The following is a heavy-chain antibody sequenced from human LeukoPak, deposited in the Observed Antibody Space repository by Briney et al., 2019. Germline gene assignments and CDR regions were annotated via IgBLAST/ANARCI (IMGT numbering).Heavy chain of an antibody. J-gene: IGHJ6*02. V-gene: IGHV5-51*01. Sequence: GESLKISCKGSGYSFTSYWIGWVRQMPGKGLEWMGIIYPGDSDTRYSPSFQGQVTISADKSISTAYLQWSSLKASDTAMYYCARGSIAAAGTYYYYGMDVWGQGTTVTVSS. CDR3: ARGSIAAAGTYYYYGMDV. CDR1: GYSFTSYW. CDR2: IYPGDSDT. D-gene: IGHD6-13*01.